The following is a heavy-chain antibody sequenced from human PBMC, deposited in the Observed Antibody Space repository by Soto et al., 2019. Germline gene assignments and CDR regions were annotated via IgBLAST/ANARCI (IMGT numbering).Heavy chain of an antibody. CDR1: GDSVSSNSAA. Sequence: PSQSLSLTCDXSGDSVSSNSAAWNWIRQSPSRGLEWLGRTYYRSKWYNDYAVSVKSRITINPDTSKNQFSLQLNSVTPEDTAVYYCARVFSSSWYYYYGMDVWGQGTTVTVSS. J-gene: IGHJ6*02. CDR3: ARVFSSSWYYYYGMDV. D-gene: IGHD6-13*01. V-gene: IGHV6-1*01. CDR2: TYYRSKWYN.